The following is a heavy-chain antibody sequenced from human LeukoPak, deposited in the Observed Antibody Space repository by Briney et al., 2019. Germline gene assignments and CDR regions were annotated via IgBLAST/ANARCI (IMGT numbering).Heavy chain of an antibody. J-gene: IGHJ5*02. Sequence: GASVKVSCKASGYTFTNYGSSWVRQAPGQGLEWMGWISIYNGNTDYAQKLRGRVTMTTDTSTSTAYMELRSLRSDDTAVYYCARITYDFWSGYYMPDDPWGQGTLVTVSS. V-gene: IGHV1-18*01. CDR1: GYTFTNYG. D-gene: IGHD3-3*01. CDR3: ARITYDFWSGYYMPDDP. CDR2: ISIYNGNT.